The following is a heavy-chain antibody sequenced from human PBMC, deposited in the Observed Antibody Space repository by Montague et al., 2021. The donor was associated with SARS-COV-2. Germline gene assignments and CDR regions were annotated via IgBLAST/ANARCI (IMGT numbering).Heavy chain of an antibody. J-gene: IGHJ5*02. CDR1: GFTFSSYW. Sequence: SLRLSCAASGFTFSSYWMSWVRQAPGKGLEWVANIKQDGSEKYYVDSVKGRFTISRDNAKNSLYLQMNSLGAEDTAVYYCARDRYFDWLFNWFDPWGQGTLVTVSS. CDR2: IKQDGSEK. D-gene: IGHD3-9*01. V-gene: IGHV3-7*01. CDR3: ARDRYFDWLFNWFDP.